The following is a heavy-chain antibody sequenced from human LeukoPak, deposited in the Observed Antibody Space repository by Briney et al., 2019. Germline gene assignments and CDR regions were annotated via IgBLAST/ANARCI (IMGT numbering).Heavy chain of an antibody. CDR2: IYYSGST. V-gene: IGHV4-59*12. CDR3: ARAWRVYSSGGVVDY. D-gene: IGHD6-19*01. CDR1: GGSISSYY. J-gene: IGHJ4*02. Sequence: SETLSLTCTVSGGSISSYYWSWIRQPPGKGLEWIGYIYYSGSTNYNPSLKSRVTISVDTSKNQFSLKLSSVTAADTAVYYCARAWRVYSSGGVVDYWGQGTLVTVSS.